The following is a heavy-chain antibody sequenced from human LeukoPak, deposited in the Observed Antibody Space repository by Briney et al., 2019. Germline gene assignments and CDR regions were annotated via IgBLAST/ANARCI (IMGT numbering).Heavy chain of an antibody. CDR3: ARDFVVVPAAYFDY. V-gene: IGHV3-23*01. CDR1: GFTFSSYA. CDR2: ISGSGGST. Sequence: GGSLRLSCAASGFTFSSYAMSWVRQAPGKGLEWVSAISGSGGSTYYADSVKGRFTISRDNSKNTLYLQMNSLRAEDTAVYYCARDFVVVPAAYFDYWGQGTLVTVSS. J-gene: IGHJ4*02. D-gene: IGHD2-2*01.